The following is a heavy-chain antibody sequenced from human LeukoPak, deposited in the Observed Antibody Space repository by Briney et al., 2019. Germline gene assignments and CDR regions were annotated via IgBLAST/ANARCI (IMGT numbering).Heavy chain of an antibody. CDR2: ISSSGSTI. Sequence: GGSLRLSCAASGFTFSDYSMNWVRQAPGKGLEWVSYISSSGSTIYYADSVKGRFTISRDNAKNSLYLQMNSLRAEDTAVYYCARVGRYYDSSGYPDAFDIWGQGTMVTVSS. CDR3: ARVGRYYDSSGYPDAFDI. CDR1: GFTFSDYS. J-gene: IGHJ3*02. V-gene: IGHV3-48*04. D-gene: IGHD3-22*01.